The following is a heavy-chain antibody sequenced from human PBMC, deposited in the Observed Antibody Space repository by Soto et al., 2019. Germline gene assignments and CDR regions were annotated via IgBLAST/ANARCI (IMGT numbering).Heavy chain of an antibody. V-gene: IGHV3-15*01. CDR3: TTHTYCGGDCFFPPGEDDY. D-gene: IGHD2-21*01. CDR2: IKGETDGGTI. CDR1: GFTFSEAW. Sequence: GGSLRLSCAASGFTFSEAWMTWVRQAPGKGLEWVGRIKGETDGGTIDYAAPVKGRFTISRDASQNTLFLHMNRLKTEDTAVYYCTTHTYCGGDCFFPPGEDDYWGQGTLVTVSS. J-gene: IGHJ4*02.